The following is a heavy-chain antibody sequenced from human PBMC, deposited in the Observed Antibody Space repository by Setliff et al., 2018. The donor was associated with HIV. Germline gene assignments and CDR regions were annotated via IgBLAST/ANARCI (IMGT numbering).Heavy chain of an antibody. D-gene: IGHD3-10*01. CDR1: GFTFSIAW. Sequence: PGGSLRLSCAASGFTFSIAWINWVRQAPGKGLEWVSIIYSGGTTYYADSVKGRFTISRDSSKNTLYLQMNSLRPDDTAVYYCARGASGEYYFDYWGQGTPVTVSS. V-gene: IGHV3-53*01. J-gene: IGHJ4*02. CDR3: ARGASGEYYFDY. CDR2: IYSGGTT.